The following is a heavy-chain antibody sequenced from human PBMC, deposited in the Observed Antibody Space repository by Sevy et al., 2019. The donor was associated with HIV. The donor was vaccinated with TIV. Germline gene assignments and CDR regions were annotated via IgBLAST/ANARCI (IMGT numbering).Heavy chain of an antibody. CDR1: GYTFTSYG. D-gene: IGHD2-2*01. V-gene: IGHV1-18*01. CDR2: ISAYNGNT. Sequence: ASVKVSCKASGYTFTSYGISWVRQAPGQGLEWMGWISAYNGNTNYAQKLQGRVTMTTDTSTSTAYMELRSLRSDDTAVYYCARGTYCSSTSCYYFWFDPWGQGTLVTVSS. J-gene: IGHJ5*02. CDR3: ARGTYCSSTSCYYFWFDP.